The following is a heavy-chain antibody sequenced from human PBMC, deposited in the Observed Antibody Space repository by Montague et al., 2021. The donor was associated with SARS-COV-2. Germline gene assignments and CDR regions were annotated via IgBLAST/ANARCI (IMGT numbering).Heavy chain of an antibody. CDR1: GGSFSGYY. D-gene: IGHD3-16*02. CDR2: INHSGST. Sequence: SETLSLTCAVYGGSFSGYYWSWIRQPPGKGLEWIGEINHSGSTNYNPSLKSRVTISVDTSKNQFSLNLTSVAAADMAVYYCARTSKMDDYVWGSYRFTAFDTWGQGTMVILSS. J-gene: IGHJ3*02. CDR3: ARTSKMDDYVWGSYRFTAFDT. V-gene: IGHV4-34*01.